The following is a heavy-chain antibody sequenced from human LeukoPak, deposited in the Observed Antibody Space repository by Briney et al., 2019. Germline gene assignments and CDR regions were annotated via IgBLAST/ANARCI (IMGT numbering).Heavy chain of an antibody. CDR1: GFTFSNYT. Sequence: GGSLRLSCAASGFTFSNYTMSWARQAPGKGLEWVSSISGSGGNTYYADSVKGRFTISRDNPKNTLYLQMNSLRAEDTAVYYCTKGKIWLPFDYWGQGTLVTVSS. CDR3: TKGKIWLPFDY. V-gene: IGHV3-23*01. J-gene: IGHJ4*02. D-gene: IGHD5-18*01. CDR2: ISGSGGNT.